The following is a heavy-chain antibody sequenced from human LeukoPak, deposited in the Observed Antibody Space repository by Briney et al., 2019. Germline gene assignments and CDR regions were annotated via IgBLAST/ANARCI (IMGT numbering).Heavy chain of an antibody. D-gene: IGHD3-3*01. Sequence: PGGSLRLSCAASGFTFSSYAMNWVRQAPGKGLEWVSAISGSGGSTYYADSVKGRFTISRDNSKNTLYLQMNSLRAEDTAVYYCASDDFWSGYQYMGPFDYWGQGTLVTVSS. J-gene: IGHJ4*02. CDR2: ISGSGGST. CDR3: ASDDFWSGYQYMGPFDY. CDR1: GFTFSSYA. V-gene: IGHV3-23*01.